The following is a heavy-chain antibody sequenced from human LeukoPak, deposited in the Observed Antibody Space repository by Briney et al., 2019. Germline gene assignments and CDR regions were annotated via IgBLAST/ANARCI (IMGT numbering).Heavy chain of an antibody. J-gene: IGHJ3*02. V-gene: IGHV4-30-4*08. CDR1: GGSISSGDYY. CDR2: IYYSGST. CDR3: ASGDCSSTSCFGFDAFDI. D-gene: IGHD2-2*01. Sequence: SETLSLTCTVSGGSISSGDYYWSWIRQPPGKGLEWIGYIYYSGSTYYNPSLKSRVTISVDTSKNQFSLKLSSVTAADTAVYYCASGDCSSTSCFGFDAFDIWGQGTMLTVSS.